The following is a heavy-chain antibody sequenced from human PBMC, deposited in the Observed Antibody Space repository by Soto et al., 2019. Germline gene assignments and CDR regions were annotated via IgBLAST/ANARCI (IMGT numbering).Heavy chain of an antibody. Sequence: QVQLQESGPGLVKPSETLSLTCTVSGGSISSYYWSWIRQPPGKGLEWIGYIYYSGSTNYNPSLKSRVTISVDTSQNQFSLKLSSVTAADTAVYYCARDWADRDGYNQLDYWGQGTLVTVSS. D-gene: IGHD5-12*01. V-gene: IGHV4-59*01. CDR3: ARDWADRDGYNQLDY. J-gene: IGHJ4*02. CDR2: IYYSGST. CDR1: GGSISSYY.